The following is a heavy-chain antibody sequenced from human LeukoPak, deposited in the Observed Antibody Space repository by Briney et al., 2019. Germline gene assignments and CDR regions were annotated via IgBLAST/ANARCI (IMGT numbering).Heavy chain of an antibody. V-gene: IGHV1-69*13. CDR3: ARHTSSWYRDYFDY. CDR2: IIPIFGTA. CDR1: GGTFSSYA. D-gene: IGHD6-13*01. Sequence: SVKVSCKASGGTFSSYAISWVRQAPGQGLEWMGGIIPIFGTANYAQKFQGRVTITADESKSTDYMELSSLRSEDTAVYYCARHTSSWYRDYFDYWGQGTLVTVSS. J-gene: IGHJ4*02.